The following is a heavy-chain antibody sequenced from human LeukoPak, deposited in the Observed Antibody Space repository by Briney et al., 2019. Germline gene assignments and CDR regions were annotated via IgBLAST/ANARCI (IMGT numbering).Heavy chain of an antibody. CDR3: AKDRLFRSYYYGMDV. CDR2: ISYDGSNK. V-gene: IGHV3-30*18. D-gene: IGHD2-21*02. Sequence: PGGSLRLSCAASGFTFSSYGMHWVRQAPGKGLEWVAVISYDGSNKYYADSVKGRFTISRDNSKNTLYQQMNSLRAEDTAVYYCAKDRLFRSYYYGMDVWGQGTTVTVSS. J-gene: IGHJ6*02. CDR1: GFTFSSYG.